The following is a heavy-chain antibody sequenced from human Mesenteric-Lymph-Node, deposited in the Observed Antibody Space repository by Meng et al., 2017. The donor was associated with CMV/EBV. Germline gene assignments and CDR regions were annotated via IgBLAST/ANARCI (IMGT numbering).Heavy chain of an antibody. Sequence: GESLKISCAASGFSFSSYGMSWVRQAPGKGLEWVGRIRNIAAGGTTDYPAPVKGRFTISRDDSKATLYLQMNSLKTEDTAIYYCTADVPDRGVGEMDYWGQGTVVTVSS. D-gene: IGHD3-10*01. CDR2: IRNIAAGGTT. CDR1: GFSFSSYG. J-gene: IGHJ4*02. V-gene: IGHV3-15*01. CDR3: TADVPDRGVGEMDY.